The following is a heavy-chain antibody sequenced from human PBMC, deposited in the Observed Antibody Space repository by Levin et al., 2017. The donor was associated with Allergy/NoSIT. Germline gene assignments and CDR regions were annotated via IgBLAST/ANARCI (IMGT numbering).Heavy chain of an antibody. CDR2: IKSEKDGGTT. D-gene: IGHD3-16*01. CDR3: QASWNKYYGQNWFDP. Sequence: GGSLRLSCSTSGFTFSNAWMTWIRQAPGKGLEWVGLIKSEKDGGTTDYAAAVKGRFTIPRDDSKDTLFLQMNSPKIADTGVYYRQASWNKYYGQNWFDPGGQGTLVTVSS. CDR1: GFTFSNAW. V-gene: IGHV3-15*07. J-gene: IGHJ5*02.